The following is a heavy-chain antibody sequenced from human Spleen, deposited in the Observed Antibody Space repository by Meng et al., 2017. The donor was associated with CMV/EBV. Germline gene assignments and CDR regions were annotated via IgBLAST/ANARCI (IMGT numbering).Heavy chain of an antibody. V-gene: IGHV1-46*01. D-gene: IGHD2-2*01. Sequence: QVQLVQSGAEVKKPGSSVKVSCKASGGTFSSYAISWVRQAPGQGLEWMGIINPSGGSTSYAQKFQGRVTMTRDTSTSTVYMELSSLRSEDTAVYYCARDLGDIVVVPAAMPWGQGTLVTVSS. CDR2: INPSGGST. CDR1: GGTFSSYA. CDR3: ARDLGDIVVVPAAMP. J-gene: IGHJ4*02.